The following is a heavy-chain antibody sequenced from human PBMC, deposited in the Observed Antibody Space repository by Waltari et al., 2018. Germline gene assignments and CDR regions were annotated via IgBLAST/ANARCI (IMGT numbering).Heavy chain of an antibody. Sequence: QVQLVASGGGVVQPGRSLRLSGAAPEFPFSSYAMHWVRQAPGKGPEWVAVISYNERNIYYVDSVKGRFTISRDNSKKMLYLQMNSLRAEDTAVYYCARDYCDRTYCHGMDVWGQGTTVTVSS. CDR1: EFPFSSYA. D-gene: IGHD3-22*01. V-gene: IGHV3-30*04. CDR2: ISYNERNI. J-gene: IGHJ6*02. CDR3: ARDYCDRTYCHGMDV.